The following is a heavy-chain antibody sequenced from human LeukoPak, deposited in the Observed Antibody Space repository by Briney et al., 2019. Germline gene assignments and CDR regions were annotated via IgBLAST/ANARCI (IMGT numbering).Heavy chain of an antibody. Sequence: GGSLRLSCAASGFSFSSHGMSWVRQAPGKGLEWVALISYDGSDKYYSDSVKGRFTISRDNSKNTLYLQMNSLRAEDTAVYYCAKDPRRYSRTGGYFDYSGQGTLVTVSS. V-gene: IGHV3-30*18. CDR1: GFSFSSHG. J-gene: IGHJ4*02. CDR2: ISYDGSDK. CDR3: AKDPRRYSRTGGYFDY. D-gene: IGHD6-13*01.